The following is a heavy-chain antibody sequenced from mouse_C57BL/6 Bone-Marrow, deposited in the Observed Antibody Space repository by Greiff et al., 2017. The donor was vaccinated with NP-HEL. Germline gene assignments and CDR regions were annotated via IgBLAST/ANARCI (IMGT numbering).Heavy chain of an antibody. V-gene: IGHV1-64*01. J-gene: IGHJ2*01. CDR2: IHPNSGST. Sequence: VQLVESGAELVKPGASVKLSCKASGYTFTSYWMHWVKQRPGQGLEWIGMIHPNSGSTNYNEKFKSKATLTVDKSSSTAYMQLSSLTSEDSSVYYCCRLYYFDYWGQGTTLTVSS. CDR3: CRLYYFDY. CDR1: GYTFTSYW. D-gene: IGHD3-3*01.